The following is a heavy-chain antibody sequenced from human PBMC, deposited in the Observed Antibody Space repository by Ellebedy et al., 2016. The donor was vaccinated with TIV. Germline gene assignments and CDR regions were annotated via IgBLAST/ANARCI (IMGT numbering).Heavy chain of an antibody. D-gene: IGHD3-22*01. CDR1: GFTFSRYN. CDR3: ARDYYDSSGYYYGGF. Sequence: PGGSLRLSCAASGFTFSRYNMNWVRQAPGKGLEWVSYIDSSSSTIYYADSVEGRFTISRDNAKNSLYLQMNSLRDEDTDLYYCARDYYDSSGYYYGGFWGQGTLVTVSS. CDR2: IDSSSSTI. J-gene: IGHJ4*02. V-gene: IGHV3-48*02.